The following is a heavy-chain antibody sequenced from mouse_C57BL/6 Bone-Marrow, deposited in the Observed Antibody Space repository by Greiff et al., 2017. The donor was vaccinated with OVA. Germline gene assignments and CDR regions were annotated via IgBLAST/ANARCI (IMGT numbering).Heavy chain of an antibody. CDR3: ASLLCITTVVPDWYFDV. CDR2: IRNKANGYTT. CDR1: GFTFTDYY. D-gene: IGHD1-1*01. V-gene: IGHV7-3*01. Sequence: EVQRVESGGGLVQPGGSLSLSCAASGFTFTDYYMSWVRQPPGKALEWLGFIRNKANGYTTEYSASVKGRFTISRDNSQSILYLQMNALRAEDSATYYCASLLCITTVVPDWYFDVWGTGTTVTVSS. J-gene: IGHJ1*03.